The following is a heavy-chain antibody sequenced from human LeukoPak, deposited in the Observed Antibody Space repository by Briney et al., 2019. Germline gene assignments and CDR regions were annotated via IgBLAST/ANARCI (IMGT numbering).Heavy chain of an antibody. D-gene: IGHD6-19*01. CDR3: ASGGDSSGWVFVDY. Sequence: SETLSLTCTVSGGSISSGSYYWRWIRQPAGKGLEWIGRIYTSGSTNYNPSLKSRVTISVDTSKNQFSLKLSSVTAADTAVYYCASGGDSSGWVFVDYWGQGTLVTVSS. CDR1: GGSISSGSYY. V-gene: IGHV4-61*02. CDR2: IYTSGST. J-gene: IGHJ4*02.